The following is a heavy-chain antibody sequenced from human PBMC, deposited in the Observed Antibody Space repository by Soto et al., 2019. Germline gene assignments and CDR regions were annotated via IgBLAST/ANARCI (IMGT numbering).Heavy chain of an antibody. V-gene: IGHV3-64D*08. Sequence: GGSLRLSCSASGFTFSSYAMHWVRQAPGKGLEYVSAISSNGGSTYYADSVKGRFTISRDNSKNTLYLQMSSLRAEDTAVYYCVKDLVSYYYDSSGPYRKGEISSYYYGMDVWGQGTTVTVSS. D-gene: IGHD3-22*01. CDR1: GFTFSSYA. J-gene: IGHJ6*02. CDR2: ISSNGGST. CDR3: VKDLVSYYYDSSGPYRKGEISSYYYGMDV.